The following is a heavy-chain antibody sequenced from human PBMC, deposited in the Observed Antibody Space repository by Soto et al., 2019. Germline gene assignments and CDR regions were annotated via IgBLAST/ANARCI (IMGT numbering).Heavy chain of an antibody. CDR2: INPNNDNT. CDR1: GYTFTGYY. CDR3: ARGPHPYFNDY. D-gene: IGHD3-10*01. J-gene: IGHJ4*02. Sequence: ASVKVSCKASGYTFTGYYMHWVRQAPGQGLEWMGWINPNNDNTGYAQKFQGRVTMARSTSISTAYMELSSLRSEDTAVYYCARGPHPYFNDYWGQGTLVNVSS. V-gene: IGHV1-8*02.